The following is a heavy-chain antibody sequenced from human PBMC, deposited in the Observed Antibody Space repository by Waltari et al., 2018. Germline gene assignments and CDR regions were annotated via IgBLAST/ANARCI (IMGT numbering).Heavy chain of an antibody. D-gene: IGHD3-10*01. V-gene: IGHV4-59*11. J-gene: IGHJ4*02. CDR3: ARVSRQSFRETLDY. CDR2: IYYSGST. Sequence: QVQLQESGPGLVKPSQTLSLTCTVSGGSISRHYWSWIRQPPGKGLEWSGYIYYSGSTNYNPSLKSRVTISVDTSKNQFSLKLSSVTAADTAVYYCARVSRQSFRETLDYWGQGTLVTVSS. CDR1: GGSISRHY.